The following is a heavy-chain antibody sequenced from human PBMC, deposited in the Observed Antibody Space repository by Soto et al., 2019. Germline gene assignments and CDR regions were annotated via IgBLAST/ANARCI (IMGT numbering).Heavy chain of an antibody. V-gene: IGHV1-69*01. CDR2: IIPIFGTA. CDR3: ASVVTANRYYYYGMDV. CDR1: GGTFSSYA. Sequence: QVQLVQSGAEVKKPGSSVKVSCKASGGTFSSYAISWVRQAPGQGLEWMGGIIPIFGTASYAQKFQGRVTITADESTSTAYMELSSLRSEDTAVYYCASVVTANRYYYYGMDVWGQGTTVTVSS. D-gene: IGHD2-21*02. J-gene: IGHJ6*02.